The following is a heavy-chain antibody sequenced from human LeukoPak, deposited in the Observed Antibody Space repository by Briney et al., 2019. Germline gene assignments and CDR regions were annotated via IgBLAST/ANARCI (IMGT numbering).Heavy chain of an antibody. V-gene: IGHV3-43D*03. J-gene: IGHJ5*02. CDR1: GFTFGDYA. D-gene: IGHD3-10*01. CDR2: ITWDGGRT. CDR3: AKGPQRYGSGILGDS. Sequence: GGSLRLSCAASGFTFGDYAMYWVRQAPGKGLEWVALITWDGGRTYYGDSVKGRFTVSRDNSKNSLFLQMNSLRTEDTALYYCAKGPQRYGSGILGDSWGQGTLVTVSS.